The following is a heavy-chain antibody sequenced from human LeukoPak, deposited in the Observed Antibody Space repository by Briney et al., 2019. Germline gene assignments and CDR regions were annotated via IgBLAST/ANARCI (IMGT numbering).Heavy chain of an antibody. CDR1: GYSFTTYG. CDR3: ARHAKAYGSSCDY. Sequence: GESLKISCKGSGYSFTTYGISWVRQMPGKGLEWMGRIDPSDSYTNYSPSFQGHVTISADKSFSPAYLQWTSLKASDTAMYYCARHAKAYGSSCDYWGQGTLVTVSS. V-gene: IGHV5-10-1*01. D-gene: IGHD6-13*01. CDR2: IDPSDSYT. J-gene: IGHJ4*02.